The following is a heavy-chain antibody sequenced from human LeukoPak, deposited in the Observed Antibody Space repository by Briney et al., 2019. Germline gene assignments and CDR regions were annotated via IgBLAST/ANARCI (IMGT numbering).Heavy chain of an antibody. CDR2: IYPGDSDT. CDR3: ARPKLRYFDCPGY. CDR1: GYTFHSYW. J-gene: IGHJ4*02. Sequence: GESLKISCKGSGYTFHSYWIAWVRQMPGKGLEWMGIIYPGDSDTRYSPSFQGQVTISADKSISTAYLQWSSLKASDTAMYYCARPKLRYFDCPGYWGQGTLVTVSS. V-gene: IGHV5-51*01. D-gene: IGHD3-9*01.